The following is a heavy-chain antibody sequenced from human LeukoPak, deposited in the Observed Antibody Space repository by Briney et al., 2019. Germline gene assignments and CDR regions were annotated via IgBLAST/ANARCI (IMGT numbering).Heavy chain of an antibody. Sequence: TGGSLRLSCAASGFSFSTYWMSWVRQAPGKGLEWVASIKEDGSEKYYVDSVKGRFTISRDKAKNSLYLQMNSLRAEDTAVYYCARDSSTSCFDYWGQGTLVTVSS. J-gene: IGHJ4*02. V-gene: IGHV3-7*03. D-gene: IGHD2-2*01. CDR2: IKEDGSEK. CDR3: ARDSSTSCFDY. CDR1: GFSFSTYW.